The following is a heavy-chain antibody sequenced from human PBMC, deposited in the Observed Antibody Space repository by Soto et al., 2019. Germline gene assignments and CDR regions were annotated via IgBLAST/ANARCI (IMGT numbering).Heavy chain of an antibody. CDR2: ISAYNGNT. Sequence: QVQLVQSGAEVKKPGASVKVSCKASGYTFTSYGISWVRQAPGQGLEWMGWISAYNGNTNSAQKLQGRVTMTTDTSTSTAYMELRSLRSDDTAVYYCARDSTPIAAHHYYGMDVWGQGTTVTVSS. CDR3: ARDSTPIAAHHYYGMDV. J-gene: IGHJ6*02. CDR1: GYTFTSYG. D-gene: IGHD6-13*01. V-gene: IGHV1-18*04.